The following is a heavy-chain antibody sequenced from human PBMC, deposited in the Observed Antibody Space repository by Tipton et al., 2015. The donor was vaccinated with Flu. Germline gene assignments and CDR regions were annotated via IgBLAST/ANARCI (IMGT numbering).Heavy chain of an antibody. Sequence: TLSLTCTVSGASITTISDYWGWIRQPPGKGLEWIGTIHYSGSTSYNPSLKSRVTISIDTSKNQVSLKLSSVTAADTAVFYCATRRTGSYSDYWGQGTLVTVSS. CDR1: GASITTISDY. CDR3: ATRRTGSYSDY. V-gene: IGHV4-39*01. CDR2: IHYSGST. D-gene: IGHD3/OR15-3a*01. J-gene: IGHJ4*02.